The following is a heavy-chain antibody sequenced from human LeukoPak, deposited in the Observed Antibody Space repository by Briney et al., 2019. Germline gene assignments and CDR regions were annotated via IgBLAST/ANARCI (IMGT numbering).Heavy chain of an antibody. CDR1: GFTFSSYG. D-gene: IGHD3-22*01. CDR3: ARVPDYYDSSGYLSFDP. Sequence: GGSLRLSCAASGFTFSSYGMHWVRQAPGKGLEWVAFIRYDGSNKYYADSVKGRFTISRDNAKNSLYLQMNSLRAEDTAVYYCARVPDYYDSSGYLSFDPWGQGTLVTVSS. V-gene: IGHV3-30*02. CDR2: IRYDGSNK. J-gene: IGHJ5*02.